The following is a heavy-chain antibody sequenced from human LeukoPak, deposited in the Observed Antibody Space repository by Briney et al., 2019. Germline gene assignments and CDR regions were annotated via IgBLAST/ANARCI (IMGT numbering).Heavy chain of an antibody. CDR2: INPNSGGT. CDR3: ARGRPSADYYYYGMDV. D-gene: IGHD5-24*01. V-gene: IGHV1-2*06. J-gene: IGHJ6*02. CDR1: GYTFTGYY. Sequence: ASVKVSCKASGYTFTGYYMHWVRQAPGQGLEWMGRINPNSGGTNYAQKFQGRVTISVDTSKNQFSLKLSSVTAADTAVYYCARGRPSADYYYYGMDVWGQGTTVTVSS.